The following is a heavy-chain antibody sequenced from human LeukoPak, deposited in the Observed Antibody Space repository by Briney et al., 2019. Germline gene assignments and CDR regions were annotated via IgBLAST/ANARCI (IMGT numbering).Heavy chain of an antibody. Sequence: GGSLRLSCAASGFTFSNYAMHWVRQAPGKGLEWVAVISYDGSNKYYADSVKGRFTISRDSSKNTLYLQMNSLRAEDTAVYYCARPTHFYYYYYGMVVWGHGTTVTVSS. V-gene: IGHV3-30*04. CDR3: ARPTHFYYYYYGMVV. J-gene: IGHJ6*02. CDR1: GFTFSNYA. CDR2: ISYDGSNK.